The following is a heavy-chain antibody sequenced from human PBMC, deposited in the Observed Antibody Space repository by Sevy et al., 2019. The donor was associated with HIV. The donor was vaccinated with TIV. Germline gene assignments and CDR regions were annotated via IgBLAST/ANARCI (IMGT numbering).Heavy chain of an antibody. Sequence: GGSLRLSCAASGFTFSSYWMSWVRQAPGKGLEWVANIKQDGSEKYYVDSVKGRFTISRDNAKNSLYLQMNSLRAEDTAGYYCARDSKWSRWSAVNYFDYWGQGTLVTVSS. CDR2: IKQDGSEK. J-gene: IGHJ4*02. D-gene: IGHD2-8*01. CDR1: GFTFSSYW. CDR3: ARDSKWSRWSAVNYFDY. V-gene: IGHV3-7*01.